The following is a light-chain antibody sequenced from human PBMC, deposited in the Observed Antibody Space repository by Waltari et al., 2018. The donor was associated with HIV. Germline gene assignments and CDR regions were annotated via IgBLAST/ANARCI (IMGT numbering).Light chain of an antibody. CDR1: NSDIGVNT. V-gene: IGLV1-44*01. J-gene: IGLJ3*02. CDR3: SAWDDTLHVV. CDR2: RMH. Sequence: QSVLTQPPSVSGLPGQKVTISCSGSNSDIGVNTVNWYQQFPGRAPKRVAYRMHQRPSGVPDRFSGSKSGTSASLAINGVQAEDEATYFCSAWDDTLHVVFGGGTKLTVL.